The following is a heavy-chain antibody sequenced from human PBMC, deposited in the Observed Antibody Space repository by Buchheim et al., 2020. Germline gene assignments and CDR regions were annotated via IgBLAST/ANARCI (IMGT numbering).Heavy chain of an antibody. J-gene: IGHJ4*02. Sequence: EVQLVESGGGLVQPGGSLRLSCAASGFTVSSNYMSWVRQAPGKGLEWVSVIYSGGSTYYADSVKGRFTISRGNSKNTLYLQMNSLRAEDTAVYYCARGERITIFGVVILSYWGQGTL. CDR1: GFTVSSNY. CDR3: ARGERITIFGVVILSY. V-gene: IGHV3-66*02. CDR2: IYSGGST. D-gene: IGHD3-3*01.